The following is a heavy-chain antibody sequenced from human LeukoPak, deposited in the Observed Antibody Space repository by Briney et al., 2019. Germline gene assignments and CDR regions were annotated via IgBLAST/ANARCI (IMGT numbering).Heavy chain of an antibody. CDR2: INPDGGNT. D-gene: IGHD5-24*01. V-gene: IGHV1-46*01. J-gene: IGHJ3*01. CDR1: GYTFTGYY. Sequence: ASVMVSCKSSGYTFTGYYIHWVRQAPGQVLEWMGLINPDGGNTNYAQNFQGRVTLTRDTSTSTVYMELSSLRSEDTAIYYCARIRDGYNDAYDLWGQGTVVTVPS. CDR3: ARIRDGYNDAYDL.